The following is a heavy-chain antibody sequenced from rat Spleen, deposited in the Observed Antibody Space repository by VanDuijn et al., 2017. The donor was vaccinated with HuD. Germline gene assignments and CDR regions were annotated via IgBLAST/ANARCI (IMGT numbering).Heavy chain of an antibody. D-gene: IGHD1-2*01. CDR3: ATGITLV. CDR1: GFTFSSFP. J-gene: IGHJ2*01. Sequence: EVQLVESGGGLVQPGGSMKLSCAASGFTFSSFPMAWVRQAPAKGLEWVASISSDGSSTYYRDSVKGRFTISRDNAKSSLYLQMGSLGSGDTATYYCATGITLVWGRGVMVTVSS. CDR2: ISSDGSST. V-gene: IGHV5-46*01.